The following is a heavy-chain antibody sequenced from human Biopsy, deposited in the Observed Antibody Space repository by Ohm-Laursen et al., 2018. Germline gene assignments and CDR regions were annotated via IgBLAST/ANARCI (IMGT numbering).Heavy chain of an antibody. CDR3: ARHGSQGYCTGGSCVDY. J-gene: IGHJ4*02. D-gene: IGHD2-15*01. Sequence: SDTLSLTYAVTYGSISGHFWSWIRQAPGKGLEWIGYVYYNGNTNYSPSLKSRVTISVDTSKNQFSLKLSSATAADTAVFYCARHGSQGYCTGGSCVDYWGQGALVTVSS. CDR1: YGSISGHF. V-gene: IGHV4-59*08. CDR2: VYYNGNT.